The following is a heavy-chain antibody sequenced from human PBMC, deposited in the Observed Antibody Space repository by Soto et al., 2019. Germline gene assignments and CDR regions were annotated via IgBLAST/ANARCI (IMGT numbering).Heavy chain of an antibody. J-gene: IGHJ4*02. Sequence: SETLALTCTVSGGSISSSSYYWGWIRQPPGKGLEWIGSIYYSGSTYYNPSLKSRVTISVDTSKNQFSLKLSSVTAADTAVYYCATRDGPMDSRGYYPDWGQGTLVTVSS. V-gene: IGHV4-39*01. CDR2: IYYSGST. CDR3: ATRDGPMDSRGYYPD. D-gene: IGHD3-22*01. CDR1: GGSISSSSYY.